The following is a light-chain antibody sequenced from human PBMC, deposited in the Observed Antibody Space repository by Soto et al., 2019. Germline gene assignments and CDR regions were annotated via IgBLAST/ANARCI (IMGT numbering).Light chain of an antibody. V-gene: IGKV3-20*01. CDR2: GAS. Sequence: EIVLTQSPGTVSLTPGERATLSCRASQSVSSSYLAWYQQKPGQAPRLLIYGASSRATGIPDGFSGSGSGTDFTLNITRLEPEDSAVYYCRQHSGTSPKTFGQGTMVDVK. CDR3: RQHSGTSPKT. J-gene: IGKJ1*01. CDR1: QSVSSSY.